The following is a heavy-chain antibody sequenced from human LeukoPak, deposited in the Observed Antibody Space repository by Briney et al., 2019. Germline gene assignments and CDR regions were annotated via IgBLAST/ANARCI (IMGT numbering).Heavy chain of an antibody. Sequence: GGSLTLSWATSGLPSTVTWMQWVRQLPGKGLVWVSRIRSDGSDERYAEAVKGRLTISRDHAKHTLYLQMNSQRDEHTAVYYCIRACFHAIGPWGQGTLVTVSS. CDR3: IRACFHAIGP. V-gene: IGHV3-74*01. CDR2: IRSDGSDE. D-gene: IGHD2/OR15-2a*01. CDR1: GLPSTVTW. J-gene: IGHJ5*02.